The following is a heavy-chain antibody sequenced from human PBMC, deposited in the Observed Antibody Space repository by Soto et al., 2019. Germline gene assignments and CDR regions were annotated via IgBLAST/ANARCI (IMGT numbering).Heavy chain of an antibody. CDR2: ISAYNGNT. V-gene: IGHV1-18*01. CDR3: TRDAAVGLFDY. Sequence: QVQLVQSGAEVKKPGASVKVSCKASGYTFTSYGISWVRQAPGQGLEWMGWISAYNGNTNYAQKLQGRVTMTTDTTTSTADMELRSVRSDDTAVYYCTRDAAVGLFDYWGQGTLVTVSS. D-gene: IGHD1-26*01. CDR1: GYTFTSYG. J-gene: IGHJ4*02.